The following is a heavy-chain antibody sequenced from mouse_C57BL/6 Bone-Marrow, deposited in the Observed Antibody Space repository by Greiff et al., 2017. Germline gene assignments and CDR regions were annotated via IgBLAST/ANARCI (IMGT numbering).Heavy chain of an antibody. D-gene: IGHD1-1*01. Sequence: EVQLQQSGAELVRPGASVKLSCTASGFNIKDDYMHWVKQRPEQGLEWIGWIDPENGDTEYASKFQGKATITADTSSNTAYLQLSSLTSEDTAVYYCTTWNLLLRYLDYWGQGTTLTGSS. J-gene: IGHJ2*01. CDR3: TTWNLLLRYLDY. CDR2: IDPENGDT. V-gene: IGHV14-4*01. CDR1: GFNIKDDY.